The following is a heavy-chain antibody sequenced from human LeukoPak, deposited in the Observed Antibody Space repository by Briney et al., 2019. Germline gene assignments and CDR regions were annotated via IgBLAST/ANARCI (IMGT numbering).Heavy chain of an antibody. CDR2: IIPIFGTA. CDR3: ARGGYCSGGSCYAVY. CDR1: GGTFSSYA. Sequence: ASVKVSCKASGGTFSSYAISWVRQAPGQGLEWMGGIIPIFGTANYAQKFQGRVTITTDESTSTAYMELSSLRSEDTAVYYCARGGYCSGGSCYAVYWGQGTLVTVSS. D-gene: IGHD2-15*01. V-gene: IGHV1-69*05. J-gene: IGHJ4*02.